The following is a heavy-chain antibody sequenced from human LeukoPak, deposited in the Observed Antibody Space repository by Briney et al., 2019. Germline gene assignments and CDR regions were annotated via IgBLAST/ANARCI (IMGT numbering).Heavy chain of an antibody. V-gene: IGHV4-34*01. J-gene: IGHJ4*02. CDR2: TNHSGST. CDR3: ARVGDYYDSSGYRC. Sequence: PSETLSLTCAVYGGSFSGYYWSWIRQPPGKGLEWIGETNHSGSTNYNPSLKSRVTISVDTSKNQFSLKLSSVTAADTAVYYCARVGDYYDSSGYRCWGQGTLVTVSS. D-gene: IGHD3-22*01. CDR1: GGSFSGYY.